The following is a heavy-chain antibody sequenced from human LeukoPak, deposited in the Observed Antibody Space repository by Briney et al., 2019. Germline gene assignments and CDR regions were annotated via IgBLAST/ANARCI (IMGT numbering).Heavy chain of an antibody. Sequence: GGSLRLSCEASGFIFSDYYMNWIRQAPGKGLEWVADIKQDGSRIYYADSVKGRFTISRDNAKNSVYLQMNSLRAEDTAVYYCATDGDAFKYWGQGTLVTVSS. CDR3: ATDGDAFKY. CDR1: GFIFSDYY. CDR2: IKQDGSRI. V-gene: IGHV3-7*01. J-gene: IGHJ4*02.